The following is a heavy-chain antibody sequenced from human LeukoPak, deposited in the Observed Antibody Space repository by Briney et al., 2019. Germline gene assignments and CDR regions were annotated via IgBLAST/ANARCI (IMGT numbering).Heavy chain of an antibody. Sequence: GGSLRLSCAASGFTFSTHSMNWVRQAPGKGLEWVAFIRYDGSNKYYADSVKGRFTISRDNSKNTLYLQMNSLRAEDTAVYYCAKGDEEVVPAAIDFDYWGQGTLVTVSS. D-gene: IGHD2-2*01. J-gene: IGHJ4*02. CDR1: GFTFSTHS. CDR2: IRYDGSNK. CDR3: AKGDEEVVPAAIDFDY. V-gene: IGHV3-30*02.